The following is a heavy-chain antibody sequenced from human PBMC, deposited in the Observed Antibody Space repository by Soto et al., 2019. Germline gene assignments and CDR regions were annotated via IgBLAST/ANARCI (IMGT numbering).Heavy chain of an antibody. CDR3: ARDPAEIDY. V-gene: IGHV3-30-3*01. CDR1: GFTFSSYA. J-gene: IGHJ4*02. CDR2: ISYDGSNK. Sequence: GGSLRLSCAASGFTFSSYAMHWVRQAPGKGLEWVAVISYDGSNKYYADSVKGRFTISRDNSKNTLYLQMNSLRAEDTAVYYCARDPAEIDYWGQGTLVTVSS. D-gene: IGHD6-25*01.